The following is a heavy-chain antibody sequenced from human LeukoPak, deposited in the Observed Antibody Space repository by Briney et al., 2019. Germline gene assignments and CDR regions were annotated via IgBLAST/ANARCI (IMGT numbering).Heavy chain of an antibody. J-gene: IGHJ5*02. D-gene: IGHD3-10*01. Sequence: PSETLSLTCTVSGGSISNNNYYWGWIRQPPGKGLEWIGTMYYSGSTYYNPSLKSRVTISVDTSKNQFSLKLSSVTAADTAVYYCARRRFGDPGADPWGQGTLVTVSS. CDR3: ARRRFGDPGADP. CDR1: GGSISNNNYY. V-gene: IGHV4-39*01. CDR2: MYYSGST.